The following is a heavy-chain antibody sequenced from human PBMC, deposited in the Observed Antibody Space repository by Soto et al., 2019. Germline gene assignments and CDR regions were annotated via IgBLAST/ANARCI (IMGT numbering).Heavy chain of an antibody. CDR1: GFTFSSDG. V-gene: IGHV3-33*01. D-gene: IGHD6-13*01. CDR3: ARGQQLVPWEYYYGMDV. Sequence: QVQLVESGGGVVQPGRSLRLSCAASGFTFSSDGMHWVRQAPGKGLEWVAVIWYDGSNKYYADSVKGRFTISRDNSKNTLYLQMNSLRAEDTAVYYCARGQQLVPWEYYYGMDVWGQGTTVTVSS. CDR2: IWYDGSNK. J-gene: IGHJ6*02.